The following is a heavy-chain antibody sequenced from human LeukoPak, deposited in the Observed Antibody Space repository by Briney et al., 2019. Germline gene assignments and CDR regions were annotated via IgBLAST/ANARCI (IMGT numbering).Heavy chain of an antibody. CDR1: GGSVSSSTYY. D-gene: IGHD6-19*01. CDR2: LYYSGST. J-gene: IGHJ4*02. CDR3: ATLDPQWLITN. V-gene: IGHV4-39*01. Sequence: SETLSLTCTVSGGSVSSSTYYWGWIRQPPGKGLEWIGTLYYSGSTSDNPSLKSRVTISVDTSKNQFSLKLSSVTAADTAVYCCATLDPQWLITNWGQGTLVTVSS.